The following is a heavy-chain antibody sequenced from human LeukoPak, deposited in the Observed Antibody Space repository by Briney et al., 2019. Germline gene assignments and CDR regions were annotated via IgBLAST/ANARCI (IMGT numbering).Heavy chain of an antibody. J-gene: IGHJ4*02. Sequence: SETLSLTCTVSGGSINANSWSWIRQPAGKGLEWIGRMYTSGNTNYNPSLKSRVTMSVDRSTNQISLKVSSVTAADTAVLMDYWGQGTLVTVSS. CDR1: GGSINANS. V-gene: IGHV4-4*07. CDR2: MYTSGNT. CDR3: Y.